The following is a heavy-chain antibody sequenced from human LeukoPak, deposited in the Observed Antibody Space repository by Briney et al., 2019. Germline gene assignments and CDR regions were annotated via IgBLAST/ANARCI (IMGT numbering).Heavy chain of an antibody. J-gene: IGHJ4*02. CDR1: GFTFSSYS. Sequence: PGGSLRLSCAASGFTFSSYSMNWVRQAPGKGLEWVSYISSSSTIYYADSVKGRFTISRDNSKNSLYLQMNSLRAEDTAVYYCAREGAYYYGSGSYYLFDYWGQGTLVTVSS. CDR3: AREGAYYYGSGSYYLFDY. D-gene: IGHD3-10*01. V-gene: IGHV3-48*01. CDR2: ISSSSTI.